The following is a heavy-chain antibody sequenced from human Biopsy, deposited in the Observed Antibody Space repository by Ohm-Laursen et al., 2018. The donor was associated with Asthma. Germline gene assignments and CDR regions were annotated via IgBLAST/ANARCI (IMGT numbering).Heavy chain of an antibody. Sequence: ASVNASCKASGSTFISFAIHWARQPAGQRIECKGWINAGNANTKLSQKFQGRVSITRDTSASTDSMDLSCLRSEDTAVYYCARTYYDFLPGQVNDDFAIWGQGTMVTVSS. J-gene: IGHJ3*02. V-gene: IGHV1-3*01. CDR1: GSTFISFA. CDR2: INAGNANT. D-gene: IGHD3-9*01. CDR3: ARTYYDFLPGQVNDDFAI.